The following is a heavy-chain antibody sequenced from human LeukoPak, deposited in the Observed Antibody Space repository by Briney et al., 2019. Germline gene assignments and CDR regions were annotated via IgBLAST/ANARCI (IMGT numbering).Heavy chain of an antibody. V-gene: IGHV3-30*04. J-gene: IGHJ6*04. CDR2: LSADGSKK. CDR1: GFIFSDYT. CDR3: ARGGPRYQYYYNMDV. Sequence: PGGPLRLSCAASGFIFSDYTMHWVRQAPGRGLEWVAALSADGSKKYHADSVKGRFTISRDNSRSTLFLQMNSLRVDDTAVYYCARGGPRYQYYYNMDVWGKGTTVTVSS. D-gene: IGHD3-16*02.